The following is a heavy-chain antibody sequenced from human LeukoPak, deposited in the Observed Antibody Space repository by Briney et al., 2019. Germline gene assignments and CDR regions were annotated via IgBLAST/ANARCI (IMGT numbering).Heavy chain of an antibody. Sequence: ASVKVSCKASGYTFTSYGISWVRQAPGQGLEWMGWVSAYNGNTNYAQKLQGRVTMTTDTCTSKAYMELRSLRSDDTAVYYCARDPENSYDSSGYYSRGAFDIWGQGTMVTVSS. CDR2: VSAYNGNT. CDR3: ARDPENSYDSSGYYSRGAFDI. CDR1: GYTFTSYG. J-gene: IGHJ3*02. V-gene: IGHV1-18*01. D-gene: IGHD3-22*01.